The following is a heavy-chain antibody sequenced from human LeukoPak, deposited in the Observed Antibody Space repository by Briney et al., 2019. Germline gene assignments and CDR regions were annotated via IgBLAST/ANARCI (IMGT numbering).Heavy chain of an antibody. CDR3: ARDRGYSYGPFDY. CDR1: GFTFSTYS. CDR2: ISSSSSYI. V-gene: IGHV3-21*01. Sequence: GGSLRLSCAASGFTFSTYSMNWVRQAPGKGLEWVSSISSSSSYIYYADSVKGRFTISRDNAKNSLYLQMNGLRAGDTAVYYCARDRGYSYGPFDYWGQGTLVTVSS. J-gene: IGHJ4*02. D-gene: IGHD5-18*01.